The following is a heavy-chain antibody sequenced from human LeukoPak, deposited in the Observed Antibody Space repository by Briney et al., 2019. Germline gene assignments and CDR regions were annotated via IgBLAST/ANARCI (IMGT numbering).Heavy chain of an antibody. CDR2: MNPNSGNT. Sequence: GASVKVSCKASGYTFTSYDINWVRQATGQGLEWMGWMNPNSGNTGYAQEFQGRVTMTRNTSISTAYMELSSLRSEDTAVYYCARGPGYDSSGYHLFDYWGQGTLVTVSS. V-gene: IGHV1-8*01. CDR1: GYTFTSYD. CDR3: ARGPGYDSSGYHLFDY. J-gene: IGHJ4*02. D-gene: IGHD3-22*01.